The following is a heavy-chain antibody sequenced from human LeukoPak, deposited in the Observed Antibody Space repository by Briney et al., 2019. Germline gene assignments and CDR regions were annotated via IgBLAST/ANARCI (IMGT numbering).Heavy chain of an antibody. Sequence: PGGSLRPSCAASGFTFSSYAMSWVRQAPGKGLEWVSAISGSGGSTYYADSVKGRFTISRDNSKNTLYLQMNSLRAEDTAVYYCAKGGIVSVSPFFDYWGQGTLVTVSS. V-gene: IGHV3-23*01. CDR2: ISGSGGST. CDR1: GFTFSSYA. J-gene: IGHJ4*02. D-gene: IGHD1-26*01. CDR3: AKGGIVSVSPFFDY.